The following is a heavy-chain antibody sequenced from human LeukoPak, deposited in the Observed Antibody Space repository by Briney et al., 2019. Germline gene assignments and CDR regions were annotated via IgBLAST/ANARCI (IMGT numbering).Heavy chain of an antibody. V-gene: IGHV4-59*01. CDR3: AREDPQTTVPEGMDV. D-gene: IGHD4-17*01. Sequence: SETLSLTCTVSGGSISFYYWRWIRQSPGKGLEWIGYIYYSGTTNYNPSLKSRVTISVDTSKNQFSPQLRSVTAADTAVYYCAREDPQTTVPEGMDVWGQGTTVTVSS. CDR2: IYYSGTT. J-gene: IGHJ6*02. CDR1: GGSISFYY.